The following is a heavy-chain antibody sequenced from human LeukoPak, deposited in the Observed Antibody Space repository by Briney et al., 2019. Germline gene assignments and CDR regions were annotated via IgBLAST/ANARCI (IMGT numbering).Heavy chain of an antibody. Sequence: PGGSLTPSCAASGFTFSNAWMSWVRQAPGKGLEWVGRIKSKTDGGTTDYAAPVKGRFTISRDDSKNTLYLQMNSLKTEDTAMYYCTTDRSSIAARGWFDPWGQGTLVTVSS. CDR2: IKSKTDGGTT. D-gene: IGHD6-6*01. CDR3: TTDRSSIAARGWFDP. CDR1: GFTFSNAW. V-gene: IGHV3-15*01. J-gene: IGHJ5*02.